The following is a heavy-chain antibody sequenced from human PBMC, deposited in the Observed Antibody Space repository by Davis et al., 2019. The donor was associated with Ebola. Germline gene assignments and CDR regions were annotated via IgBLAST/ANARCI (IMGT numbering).Heavy chain of an antibody. CDR3: ARVGNGDYLDY. D-gene: IGHD1-1*01. CDR2: IYGGGST. J-gene: IGHJ4*02. Sequence: GGSLRLSCAVSGFTVSSNYMSWVRQAPGKGLEWVSVIYGGGSTYYADSVKGRFTISRDNSKNTLYLQMNSLRAEDTAVYYCARVGNGDYLDYWGQGTLVTVSS. CDR1: GFTVSSNY. V-gene: IGHV3-53*01.